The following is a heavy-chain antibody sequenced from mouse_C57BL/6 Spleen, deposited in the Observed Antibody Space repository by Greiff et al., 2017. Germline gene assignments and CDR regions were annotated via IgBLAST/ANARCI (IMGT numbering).Heavy chain of an antibody. D-gene: IGHD4-1*01. CDR2: INPNNGGT. V-gene: IGHV1-22*01. CDR3: ARHWDWYFDV. Sequence: EVKLMESGPELVKPGASVKMSCKASGYTFTDYNMHWVKQSHGKSLEWIGYINPNNGGTSYNQKFKGKATLTVNKSSSTAYMELRSLTSEDSAVYYCARHWDWYFDVWGTGTTVTVSS. CDR1: GYTFTDYN. J-gene: IGHJ1*03.